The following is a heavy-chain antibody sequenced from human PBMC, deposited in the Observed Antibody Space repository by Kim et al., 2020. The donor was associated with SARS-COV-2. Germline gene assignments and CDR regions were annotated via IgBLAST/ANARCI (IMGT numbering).Heavy chain of an antibody. CDR1: GFTFNNYA. J-gene: IGHJ1*01. D-gene: IGHD6-19*01. Sequence: GGSLRLSCAASGFTFNNYAMSWVRQAPGKGLEGVSGIRDSGGSTKYADSVKGRFSISRDNSKNTLYLQMDSLRAEDTAVYYCAKVTSGSSGWFEYFQHWGQGTLVTVSS. V-gene: IGHV3-23*01. CDR2: IRDSGGST. CDR3: AKVTSGSSGWFEYFQH.